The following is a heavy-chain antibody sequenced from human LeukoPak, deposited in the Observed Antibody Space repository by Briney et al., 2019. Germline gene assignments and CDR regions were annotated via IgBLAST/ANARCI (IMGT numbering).Heavy chain of an antibody. D-gene: IGHD2-15*01. V-gene: IGHV4-34*01. J-gene: IGHJ4*02. CDR3: ARSNRPRYCSGGSCSPLGSFDY. CDR2: INHSGST. Sequence: SETLSLTCAVYGGSFSGYYWSWIRQPPGKGLEWIGEINHSGSTNYNPSLKSRVTISVDTSKNQFSLKLSSVTAADTAVYYCARSNRPRYCSGGSCSPLGSFDYWGQGTLVTVSS. CDR1: GGSFSGYY.